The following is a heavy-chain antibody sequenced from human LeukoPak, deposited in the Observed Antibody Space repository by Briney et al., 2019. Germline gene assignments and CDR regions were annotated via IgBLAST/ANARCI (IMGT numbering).Heavy chain of an antibody. V-gene: IGHV3-21*01. D-gene: IGHD1-7*01. CDR1: GLTFGRYN. CDR2: IGTSSNNI. CDR3: ASGTVGNYALDY. J-gene: IGHJ4*02. Sequence: NTGGSLTLSCAASGLTFGRYNMNWVRQAPGKGLEWVSSIGTSSNNIYYTDSVKGRFTISRDNAKNSLYLQVDSLRVEDTAVYFCASGTVGNYALDYWGQGTLVTVSS.